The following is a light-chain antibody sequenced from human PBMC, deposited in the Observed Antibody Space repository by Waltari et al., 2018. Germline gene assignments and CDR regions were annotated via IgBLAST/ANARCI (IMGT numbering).Light chain of an antibody. V-gene: IGLV2-8*01. J-gene: IGLJ1*01. CDR3: SSYAHNNHFV. Sequence: QSVLTQPPSATGSPGQSVTISCTGTNSDVGAYNYVSWYQQHPGKAPKLLIYEFTKRPSGVPDRFSASQSGNTASLTVSGLQADDEADYYCSSYAHNNHFVFGTGTKVTVL. CDR2: EFT. CDR1: NSDVGAYNY.